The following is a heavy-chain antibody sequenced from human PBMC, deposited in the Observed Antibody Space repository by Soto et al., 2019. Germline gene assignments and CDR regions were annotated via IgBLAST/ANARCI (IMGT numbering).Heavy chain of an antibody. D-gene: IGHD3-3*01. V-gene: IGHV1-18*01. CDR1: GYTFTSYG. CDR3: ARDQQHVLRFLEWLLRLDY. Sequence: GASVKVSCKASGYTFTSYGISWVRQAPGQGLEWMGWISAYNGNTNYAQKLQGRVTMTTDTSTSTAYMELRSLRSDDTAVYYCARDQQHVLRFLEWLLRLDYWGQGTLVTVSS. CDR2: ISAYNGNT. J-gene: IGHJ4*02.